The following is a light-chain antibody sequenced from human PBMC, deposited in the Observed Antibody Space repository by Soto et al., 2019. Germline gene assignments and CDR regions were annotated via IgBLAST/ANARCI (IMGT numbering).Light chain of an antibody. CDR2: GGN. V-gene: IGLV2-23*01. J-gene: IGLJ1*01. CDR1: RSDVGSYNL. Sequence: QSALTQPASVSGSPDQSITISCIGTRSDVGSYNLVSWYQQHPGKAPKLLISGGNTRPSGVSSRFSGSKSGITASLTTSGLQAEDEAGYYCCSYAGSSTVAVVGTGTKLAVL. CDR3: CSYAGSSTVAV.